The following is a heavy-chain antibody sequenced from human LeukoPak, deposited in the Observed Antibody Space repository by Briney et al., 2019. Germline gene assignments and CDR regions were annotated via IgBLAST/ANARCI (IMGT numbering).Heavy chain of an antibody. Sequence: PSETLSLTCTVSGGSISSSSCNWGWIRQPPGKGLEWIGSIYYSGSTYYNPSLRSRVTISVDTSKNQFSLKLSSVTAADTAVYYCARGRRGSYLWIGFLDYWGQGTLVTVSS. D-gene: IGHD1-26*01. CDR2: IYYSGST. J-gene: IGHJ4*02. CDR3: ARGRRGSYLWIGFLDY. CDR1: GGSISSSSCN. V-gene: IGHV4-39*07.